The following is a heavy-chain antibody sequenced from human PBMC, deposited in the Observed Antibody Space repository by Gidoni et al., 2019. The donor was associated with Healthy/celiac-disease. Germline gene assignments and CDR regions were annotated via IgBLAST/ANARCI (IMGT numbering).Heavy chain of an antibody. Sequence: EVQLVESGGGLVQPGRSLRLSCAASGFTFDDYAMHWVRQAPGKGLEWVSGISWNSGSIGYADSVKGRFTITRDNAKNSLYLQMNSLRAEDTALYYCAKDGPSYGSGGVDYWGQGTLVTVSS. CDR2: ISWNSGSI. J-gene: IGHJ4*02. CDR1: GFTFDDYA. V-gene: IGHV3-9*01. D-gene: IGHD3-10*01. CDR3: AKDGPSYGSGGVDY.